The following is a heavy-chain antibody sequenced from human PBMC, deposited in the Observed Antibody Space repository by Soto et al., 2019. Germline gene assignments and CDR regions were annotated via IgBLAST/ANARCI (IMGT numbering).Heavy chain of an antibody. D-gene: IGHD1-1*01. CDR3: AKDIAVHLEKPEGYYYYGMDV. CDR1: GFTFSSYA. Sequence: GGSLRLSCAASGFTFSSYAMSWVRQAPGKGLEWVSAISGSGGSTYYADSVKGRFTISRDNSKNTLYLQMNSLRAEDTAVYYCAKDIAVHLEKPEGYYYYGMDVWGQGTTVTVSS. J-gene: IGHJ6*02. CDR2: ISGSGGST. V-gene: IGHV3-23*01.